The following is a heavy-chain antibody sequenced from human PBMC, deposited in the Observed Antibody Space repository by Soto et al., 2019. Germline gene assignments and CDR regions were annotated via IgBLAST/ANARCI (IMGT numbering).Heavy chain of an antibody. D-gene: IGHD3-10*01. V-gene: IGHV4-30-2*01. Sequence: WTWIRQPPGKGLEWIGYIYHGGSAYYNPSLKSRVTISVERSNNQFSLRLSSVTAADTAIYYCARGSPSIIPGTFDIWGQGTLVTVSS. CDR3: ARGSPSIIPGTFDI. CDR2: IYHGGSA. J-gene: IGHJ3*02.